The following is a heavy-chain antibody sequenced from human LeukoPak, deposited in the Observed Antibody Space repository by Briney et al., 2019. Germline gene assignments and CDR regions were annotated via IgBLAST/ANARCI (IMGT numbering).Heavy chain of an antibody. D-gene: IGHD5-18*01. CDR3: AKEGGRYSYGNFDY. J-gene: IGHJ4*02. Sequence: GGSLRLSCAASGFTFDDYAMHWVRQAPGKGLEWVSGISWNSGSIGYADSVKGRFTISRDNAKNSLYLQMNSLRAEDTALYYCAKEGGRYSYGNFDYWGQGTLVTVSS. CDR2: ISWNSGSI. CDR1: GFTFDDYA. V-gene: IGHV3-9*01.